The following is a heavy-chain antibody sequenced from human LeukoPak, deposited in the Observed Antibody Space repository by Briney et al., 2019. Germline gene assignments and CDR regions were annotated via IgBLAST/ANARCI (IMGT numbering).Heavy chain of an antibody. CDR2: IYYSGST. D-gene: IGHD2-15*01. Sequence: PSETLSLTCTVSGGSISSSSYYWGWIRQPPGKGLEWIGSIYYSGSTYYNPSLKSRVTISVDTSKNQFSLKLSSVTAADTAVYYCARLKYCSGGSCYGWYFDLWGRGTLVTVSS. V-gene: IGHV4-39*01. J-gene: IGHJ2*01. CDR1: GGSISSSSYY. CDR3: ARLKYCSGGSCYGWYFDL.